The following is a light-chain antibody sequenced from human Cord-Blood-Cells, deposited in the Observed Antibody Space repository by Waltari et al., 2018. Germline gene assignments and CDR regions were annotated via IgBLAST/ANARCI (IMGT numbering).Light chain of an antibody. Sequence: IVLTQSPATLSLSPGERATLSCRASQSVSSYLAWYQQKPGQAPRLLNYDASNRATGIPARFSGSGSGTDFTLTISSLEPEDFAVYYCQQRSNWPRTFGQGTKLEIK. J-gene: IGKJ2*01. CDR3: QQRSNWPRT. CDR1: QSVSSY. CDR2: DAS. V-gene: IGKV3-11*01.